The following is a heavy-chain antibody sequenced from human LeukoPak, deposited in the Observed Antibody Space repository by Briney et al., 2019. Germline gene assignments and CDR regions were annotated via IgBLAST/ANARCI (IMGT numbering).Heavy chain of an antibody. D-gene: IGHD6-13*01. CDR1: GFTFSSYE. CDR2: ISTSGSTI. CDR3: ARDATTATGWVYMDV. J-gene: IGHJ6*03. Sequence: GGSLRLSCAASGFTFSSYEMNWVRQAPGKGLEWVSHISTSGSTIYYANSVKGRFTISRDNAKNSLYLQMNSLRAEDTALYYCARDATTATGWVYMDVWGKGTTVTISS. V-gene: IGHV3-48*03.